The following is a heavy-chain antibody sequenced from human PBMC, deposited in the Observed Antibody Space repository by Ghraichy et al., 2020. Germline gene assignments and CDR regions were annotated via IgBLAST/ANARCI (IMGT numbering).Heavy chain of an antibody. Sequence: GGSLRLSCAASGFTFSSYGMHWVRQAPGKGLEWVAVISYDGSNKYYADSVKGRFTISRDNSKNTLYLQMNSLRAEDTAVYYCAKGTEGDYWGQGTLVTVSS. CDR2: ISYDGSNK. D-gene: IGHD1-14*01. CDR1: GFTFSSYG. CDR3: AKGTEGDY. V-gene: IGHV3-30*18. J-gene: IGHJ4*02.